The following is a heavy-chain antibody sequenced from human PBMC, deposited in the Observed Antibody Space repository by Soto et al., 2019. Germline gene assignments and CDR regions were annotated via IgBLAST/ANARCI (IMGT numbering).Heavy chain of an antibody. D-gene: IGHD3-16*01. CDR1: GFTFSSYA. Sequence: GGSLRLSCAASGFTFSSYAMSWVRQAPGKGLEWVSAIIGSGGSAHYTDSVKGRFTISRDNSKNTLNLQMNSLRSEDTAVYYCAKYAGEYYKYHSMDVWGKGTTVTVSS. V-gene: IGHV3-23*01. CDR3: AKYAGEYYKYHSMDV. J-gene: IGHJ6*03. CDR2: IIGSGGSA.